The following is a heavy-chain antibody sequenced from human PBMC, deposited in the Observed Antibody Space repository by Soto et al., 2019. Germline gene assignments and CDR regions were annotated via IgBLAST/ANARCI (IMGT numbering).Heavy chain of an antibody. D-gene: IGHD5-18*01. CDR2: IWYDGSNE. Sequence: QVQLVESGGGVVQPGRSLRLSCAASGFSFSSYGMHWVRQAPGKGLEWVAVIWYDGSNEYYADSVKGRFSISRDNSKNTLFLQMSRLKVEDTALYYCAPGQTAMANCFDYCGQGTLVTVSP. V-gene: IGHV3-33*01. J-gene: IGHJ4*02. CDR1: GFSFSSYG. CDR3: APGQTAMANCFDY.